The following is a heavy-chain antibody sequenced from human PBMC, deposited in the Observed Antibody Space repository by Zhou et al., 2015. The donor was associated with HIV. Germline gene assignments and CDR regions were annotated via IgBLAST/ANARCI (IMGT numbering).Heavy chain of an antibody. CDR2: INPSGGST. J-gene: IGHJ3*02. V-gene: IGHV1-46*01. CDR1: GGTFSSYA. D-gene: IGHD6-19*01. Sequence: QVQLVQSGAEVKKPGSSVKVSCKASGGTFSSYAISWVRQAPGPGLEWMGIINPSGGSTSYAQKFQGRVTMTRDTSTSTVYMELSSLRSEDTAVYYCAREWLVRGNAFDIWGQGTMVTVSS. CDR3: AREWLVRGNAFDI.